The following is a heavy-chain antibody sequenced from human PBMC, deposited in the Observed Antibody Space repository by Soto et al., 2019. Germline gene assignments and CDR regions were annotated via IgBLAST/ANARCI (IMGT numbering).Heavy chain of an antibody. CDR2: INHSGST. CDR3: ARAYYDSSGYWPWECFDY. Sequence: SETMCVTSAVDGGSCGGYGGSWIRQNTGKGLEWIGEINHSGSTNYNPSLKSRVTISVDTSKNQFSLKLSSVTAADTAVYYCARAYYDSSGYWPWECFDYWGQGTLVTVSS. V-gene: IGHV4-34*01. CDR1: GGSCGGYG. J-gene: IGHJ4*02. D-gene: IGHD3-22*01.